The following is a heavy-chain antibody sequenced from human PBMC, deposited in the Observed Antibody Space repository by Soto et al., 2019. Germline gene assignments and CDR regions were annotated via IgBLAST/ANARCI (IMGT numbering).Heavy chain of an antibody. CDR2: INPSGGST. D-gene: IGHD4-17*01. Sequence: ASVKVSCKASGYTFTSYYMHCVRQAPGQGLEWMGIINPSGGSTSYAQKFQGRVTMTRDTSTSTVYMELSSLRSEDTAVYYCARESLTTVTTFGMDVWGQGTTVTVSS. J-gene: IGHJ6*02. V-gene: IGHV1-46*01. CDR1: GYTFTSYY. CDR3: ARESLTTVTTFGMDV.